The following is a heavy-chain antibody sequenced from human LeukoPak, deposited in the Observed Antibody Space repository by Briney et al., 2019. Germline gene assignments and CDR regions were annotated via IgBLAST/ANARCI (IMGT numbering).Heavy chain of an antibody. CDR3: ARSVVAVAPHTYWFDP. CDR2: IDPNSGGA. J-gene: IGHJ5*02. CDR1: GYAFTGNY. Sequence: TSVKVSCKASGYAFTGNYMHWVRQAPGPGLEWMGWIDPNSGGANSAHKFPGRVTLTRDTSISTAYMELSRLRSNAAAVSYCARSVVAVAPHTYWFDPWGQGTLVTVSS. D-gene: IGHD2-2*01. V-gene: IGHV1-2*02.